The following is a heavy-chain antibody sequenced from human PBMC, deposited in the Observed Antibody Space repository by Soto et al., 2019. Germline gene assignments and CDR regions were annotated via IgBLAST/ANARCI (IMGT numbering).Heavy chain of an antibody. J-gene: IGHJ6*03. CDR1: GFTVSSNY. V-gene: IGHV3-53*04. CDR3: ARVVRELMVRGRYYYMDV. Sequence: GGSLRLSCAASGFTVSSNYMSWVRQAPGKGLEWVSVIYSGGSTYYADSVKGRFTISRHNSKNTLYLQMNSLRAEDTAVYYCARVVRELMVRGRYYYMDVRGKGTTVTVSS. CDR2: IYSGGST. D-gene: IGHD3-10*01.